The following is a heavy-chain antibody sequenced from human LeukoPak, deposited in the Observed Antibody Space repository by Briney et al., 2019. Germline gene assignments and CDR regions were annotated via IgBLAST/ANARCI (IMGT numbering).Heavy chain of an antibody. V-gene: IGHV4-39*01. CDR1: GVSISSSSYY. Sequence: SETLSLTCTVSGVSISSSSYYWGWIRQPPGKGLEWIGSIYYSGSAYYNPSLKSRVTISVDTSKNQFSLKLSSVTAADTAVYYCARHSYFDYWGQGTLVTVSS. CDR2: IYYSGSA. J-gene: IGHJ4*02. CDR3: ARHSYFDY.